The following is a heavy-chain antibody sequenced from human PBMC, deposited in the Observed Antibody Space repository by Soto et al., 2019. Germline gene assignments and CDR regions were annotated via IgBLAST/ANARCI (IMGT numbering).Heavy chain of an antibody. CDR2: VYHSGST. D-gene: IGHD6-6*01. Sequence: TLSLTCSVSGGSMRNYYWNWIRQPPGRGLEWIGYVYHSGSTNYNPSLKSRVSMSVDVSRNHFSLTLHSVTAADTAVYFCTSSYSTSSSPDYWRQGTLVTVSS. J-gene: IGHJ4*02. CDR1: GGSMRNYY. CDR3: TSSYSTSSSPDY. V-gene: IGHV4-59*01.